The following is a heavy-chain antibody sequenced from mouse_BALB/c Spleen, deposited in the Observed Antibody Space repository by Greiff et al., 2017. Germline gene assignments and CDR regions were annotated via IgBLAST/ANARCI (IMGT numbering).Heavy chain of an antibody. CDR2: IWSGGST. J-gene: IGHJ4*01. CDR3: ARNWGYDSYYAMDY. Sequence: VQLQESGPGLVAPSQSLSITCTVSGFSLSRYSVHWVRQSPGKGLEWLGVIWSGGSTDYNAAFISRLSISKDNSKSQVFFKMNSLQADDTAIYYCARNWGYDSYYAMDYWGQGTSVTVSS. V-gene: IGHV2-6-4*01. CDR1: GFSLSRYS. D-gene: IGHD2-4*01.